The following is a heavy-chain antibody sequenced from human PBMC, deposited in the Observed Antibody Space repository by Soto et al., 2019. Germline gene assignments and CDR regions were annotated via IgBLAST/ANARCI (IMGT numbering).Heavy chain of an antibody. Sequence: ASVKVSCKASGYSFISYGIHWVRQAPGLRPEWMGWINAGPGDTEYSQRFQDRVTITRDTSASTVYMEMRSLKVEDTAVYYCVTDYIRGQDYWGQGTSVTVSS. CDR1: GYSFISYG. CDR2: INAGPGDT. V-gene: IGHV1-3*01. J-gene: IGHJ4*02. CDR3: VTDYIRGQDY. D-gene: IGHD4-4*01.